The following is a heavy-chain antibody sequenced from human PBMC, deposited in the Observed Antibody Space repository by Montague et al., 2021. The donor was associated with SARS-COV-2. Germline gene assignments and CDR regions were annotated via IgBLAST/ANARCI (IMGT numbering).Heavy chain of an antibody. Sequence: SETLSLTCTVSGGSISSPYYYWGWIGQSQGKGSEWIGSSSYTGRTSYNPSLRSRVSFSMDTSTKHFSLSMISVTVSDTDVYFCARQLPSYCATNKCYPYYFDVWGQGAMVTVSS. CDR2: SSYTGRT. CDR3: ARQLPSYCATNKCYPYYFDV. V-gene: IGHV4-39*01. D-gene: IGHD2-8*01. J-gene: IGHJ4*02. CDR1: GGSISSPYYY.